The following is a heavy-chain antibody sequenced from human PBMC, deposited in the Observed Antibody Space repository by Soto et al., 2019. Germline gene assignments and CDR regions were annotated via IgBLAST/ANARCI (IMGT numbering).Heavy chain of an antibody. CDR3: ARIRGNKSGYGRIYYFDY. D-gene: IGHD5-12*01. J-gene: IGHJ4*02. V-gene: IGHV4-34*01. CDR2: INHSGST. CDR1: GGSFSGYY. Sequence: SETLSLTCAVYGGSFSGYYWGWIRQPPGKGLEWIGEINHSGSTNYNPSLKSRVTISVDTSKNQFSLKLSSVTAADTAVYYCARIRGNKSGYGRIYYFDYWGQGTLVTVSS.